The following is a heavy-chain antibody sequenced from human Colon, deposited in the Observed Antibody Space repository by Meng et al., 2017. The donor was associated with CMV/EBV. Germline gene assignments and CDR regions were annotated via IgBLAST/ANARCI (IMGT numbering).Heavy chain of an antibody. D-gene: IGHD4-17*01. CDR2: IYPGDSDT. V-gene: IGHV5-51*01. J-gene: IGHJ6*02. Sequence: GESLKISCKGSGYSFTSYWIGWVRQMPGKGLEWMGIIYPGDSDTRYSPSFQGQVTISADKSISTAYLQWSSLKASDTAMYYCARWNVWGYGDSHTDPYYYGMDVWGQGTTVTVSS. CDR1: GYSFTSYW. CDR3: ARWNVWGYGDSHTDPYYYGMDV.